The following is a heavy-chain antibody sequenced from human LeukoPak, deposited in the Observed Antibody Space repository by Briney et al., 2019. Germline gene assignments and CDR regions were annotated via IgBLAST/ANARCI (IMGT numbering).Heavy chain of an antibody. Sequence: KPSETLSLTCTVSGGSISGYYWSWIRQPPGKGLEWIAFINSFSSSLIYADSVRGRFTVSRDAANNSLHLQMNSLRDADTAVYFCARVGTWLQSGGVFDYWGQGTLVTVSS. V-gene: IGHV3-11*06. D-gene: IGHD3-10*01. CDR3: ARVGTWLQSGGVFDY. CDR1: GGSISGYY. CDR2: INSFSSSL. J-gene: IGHJ4*02.